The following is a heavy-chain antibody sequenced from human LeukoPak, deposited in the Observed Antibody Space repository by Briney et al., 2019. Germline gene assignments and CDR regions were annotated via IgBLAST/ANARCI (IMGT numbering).Heavy chain of an antibody. CDR2: IYPGDSDT. CDR3: ARTAQQQGGWFDP. D-gene: IGHD6-13*01. CDR1: GYSFTSYW. Sequence: GESLKISCKGSGYSFTSYWIGWVRQMPGKGLEWVGIIYPGDSDTRYSPSFQGQVTISADKSISTAYLQWSSLKASDTAMYYCARTAQQQGGWFDPWGQGTLVTVSS. J-gene: IGHJ5*02. V-gene: IGHV5-51*01.